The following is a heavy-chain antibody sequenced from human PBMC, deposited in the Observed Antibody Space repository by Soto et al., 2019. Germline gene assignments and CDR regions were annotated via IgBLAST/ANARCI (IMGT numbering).Heavy chain of an antibody. V-gene: IGHV1-18*01. CDR3: AREGTAMDYGMDV. CDR1: GYTFTSYG. Sequence: QVQLVQSGAEVKKPGASVKVSCKASGYTFTSYGISWVRQAPGQGLEWMGWISAYNGNTNYAQKLQGRGTMTTDTSRSAAYVEVRRLRSDDTAVDYCAREGTAMDYGMDVWGQGTTVTVSS. J-gene: IGHJ6*02. CDR2: ISAYNGNT. D-gene: IGHD5-18*01.